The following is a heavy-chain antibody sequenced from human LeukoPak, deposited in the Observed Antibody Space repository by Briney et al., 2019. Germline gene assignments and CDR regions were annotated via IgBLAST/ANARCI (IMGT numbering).Heavy chain of an antibody. Sequence: SETLSLTCTVSGYSISTSYYWGWIRQPPGKGLEWIGSIYHSGNTYYNPSLKSRVTISVDTSKNQFSLKPNSVTAADTAVYYCARAGYGDSDFDYWGQGTLVTVSS. CDR1: GYSISTSYY. V-gene: IGHV4-38-2*02. J-gene: IGHJ4*02. CDR2: IYHSGNT. CDR3: ARAGYGDSDFDY. D-gene: IGHD4-17*01.